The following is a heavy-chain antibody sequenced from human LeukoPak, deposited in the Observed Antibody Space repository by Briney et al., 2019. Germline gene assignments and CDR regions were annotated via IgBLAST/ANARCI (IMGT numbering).Heavy chain of an antibody. Sequence: GASVKVSCKASGGTFSSYAISWVRQAPGQGLEWMGGIIPIFGTANYAQKFQGRVTITADESTSTAYMELSSLRSEDTAVYYCARDPRAGNYGGNSPEVEDAFDIWGQGTMVTVSS. V-gene: IGHV1-69*13. CDR1: GGTFSSYA. D-gene: IGHD4-23*01. CDR3: ARDPRAGNYGGNSPEVEDAFDI. CDR2: IIPIFGTA. J-gene: IGHJ3*02.